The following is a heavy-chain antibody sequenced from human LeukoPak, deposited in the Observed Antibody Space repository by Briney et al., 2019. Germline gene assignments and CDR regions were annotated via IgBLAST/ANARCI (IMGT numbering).Heavy chain of an antibody. V-gene: IGHV3-30-3*01. CDR2: ISYDGSNK. CDR3: AREPAANSDFDY. Sequence: PGGSLRLSCAASGFTFSSYTMHWVRQAPGKGLEWVAVISYDGSNKYYADSVNGRFTISSDNSNNSLYLQMTSLTADATAEYYCAREPAANSDFDYWGQGTMAIVPS. D-gene: IGHD1-1*01. J-gene: IGHJ4*02. CDR1: GFTFSSYT.